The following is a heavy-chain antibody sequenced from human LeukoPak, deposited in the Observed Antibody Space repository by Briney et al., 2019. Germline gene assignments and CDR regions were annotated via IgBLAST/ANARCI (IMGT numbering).Heavy chain of an antibody. D-gene: IGHD6-25*01. Sequence: PGGSLRLSCAASGFTFSGSAMHWVRQASGKGLEWVGRIRSKANSYATAYAASVKGRFTISRDDSKNTAYLQMNSLKTEDTAVYYRTVFPFWRSSGRLIDYWGQGTLVTVSS. CDR1: GFTFSGSA. CDR2: IRSKANSYAT. V-gene: IGHV3-73*01. J-gene: IGHJ4*02. CDR3: TVFPFWRSSGRLIDY.